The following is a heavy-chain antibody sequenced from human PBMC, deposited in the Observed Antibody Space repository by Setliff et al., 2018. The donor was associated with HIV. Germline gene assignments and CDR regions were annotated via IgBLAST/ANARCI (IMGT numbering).Heavy chain of an antibody. D-gene: IGHD4-17*01. V-gene: IGHV4-31*03. CDR2: IYYSGST. Sequence: SETLSLTCTVSGGSISSGGYYWSWIRQHPGKGLEWIGYIYYSGSTYYNPSLTSRVNISVDTSKNQFSLKLSSVTAADTAVYYCAGQTDYGDNGYFDYWGQGTLVTVSS. J-gene: IGHJ4*02. CDR1: GGSISSGGYY. CDR3: AGQTDYGDNGYFDY.